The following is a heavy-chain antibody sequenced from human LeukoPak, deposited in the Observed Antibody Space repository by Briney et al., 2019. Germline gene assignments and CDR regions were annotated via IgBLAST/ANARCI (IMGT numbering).Heavy chain of an antibody. Sequence: ASVKVSFKASGYTFSSYAMHWVRQAPGQRLEWMGWSDAGNGYTKYSQEFQGRVTITRDTSASTAYMELSSLRSEDMAVYYCARGQGYLIDYWGQGTLVTVSS. CDR3: ARGQGYLIDY. D-gene: IGHD2-15*01. V-gene: IGHV1-3*02. CDR1: GYTFSSYA. J-gene: IGHJ4*02. CDR2: SDAGNGYT.